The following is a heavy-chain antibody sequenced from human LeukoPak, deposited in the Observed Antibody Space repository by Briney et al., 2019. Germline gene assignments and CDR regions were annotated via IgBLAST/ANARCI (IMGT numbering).Heavy chain of an antibody. J-gene: IGHJ4*02. CDR1: GFTFSSYS. V-gene: IGHV3-21*01. D-gene: IGHD4-17*01. CDR2: ISSSSSYI. CDR3: ASSIVGNDYGDKRYFDY. Sequence: GGSLRLSCAASGFTFSSYSMNWVRQAPGKGLEWVSSISSSSSYIYYADSVKGRFTISRDKAKNSLYLQMNSLRAEDTAVYYCASSIVGNDYGDKRYFDYWGQGTLVTVSS.